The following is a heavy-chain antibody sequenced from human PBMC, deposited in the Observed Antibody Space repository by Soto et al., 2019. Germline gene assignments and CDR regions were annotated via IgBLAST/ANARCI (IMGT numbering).Heavy chain of an antibody. D-gene: IGHD3-3*01. J-gene: IGHJ4*02. CDR2: TIPFIGPE. V-gene: IGHV1-69*08. CDR1: GDTFNSHS. CDR3: ATAASTFGAASDY. Sequence: QVQLVQSGAEVKKPGSSVKVSCKTSGDTFNSHSSTWARQPPGQGLEWMGRTIPFIGPESHAQKFKDRITISADTYTGAVYLELHSLRPDDTAMYYCATAASTFGAASDYWGQGTLVTVSS.